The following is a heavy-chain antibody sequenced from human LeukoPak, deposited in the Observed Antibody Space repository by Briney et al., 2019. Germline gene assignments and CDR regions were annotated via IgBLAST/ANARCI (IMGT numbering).Heavy chain of an antibody. Sequence: SVTVSCKASGGTFSSYAISWVRQAPGQGLEWMGGIIPIFGTANYAQKFQGRVTITADESTSTAYMELSSLRSEDTAVYYCARDRSPYSSSWSKFDPWGQGTLVTVSS. J-gene: IGHJ5*02. CDR1: GGTFSSYA. V-gene: IGHV1-69*13. D-gene: IGHD6-13*01. CDR3: ARDRSPYSSSWSKFDP. CDR2: IIPIFGTA.